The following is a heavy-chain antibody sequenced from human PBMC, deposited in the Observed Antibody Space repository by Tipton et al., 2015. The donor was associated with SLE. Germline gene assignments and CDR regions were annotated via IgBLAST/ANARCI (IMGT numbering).Heavy chain of an antibody. J-gene: IGHJ3*02. CDR1: GGSISSGGYY. D-gene: IGHD3-10*01. Sequence: TLSLTCTVSGGSISSGGYYWSWIRQHPGKGLEWIGYIYYSGSTYYNPSLKSRVTISVDTSKNQFSLKLSSVTAADTAVYYCARDCTMLRGTAFDIWGQGTMVTVSS. CDR2: IYYSGST. CDR3: ARDCTMLRGTAFDI. V-gene: IGHV4-31*03.